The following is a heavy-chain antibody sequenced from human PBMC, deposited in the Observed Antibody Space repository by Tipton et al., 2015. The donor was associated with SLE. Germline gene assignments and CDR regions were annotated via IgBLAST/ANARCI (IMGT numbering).Heavy chain of an antibody. D-gene: IGHD7-27*01. CDR2: IFDSGTT. J-gene: IGHJ4*02. Sequence: GLVKPSETLSLSCTVSGDSIRSYYWSWIRQSPGKGLEWIGYIFDSGTTKYNPSLKSRVTMSVDTSKSQFSLELRSVTAADTAVYYCARDRGTGADYWGQGTLVTVSS. V-gene: IGHV4-59*01. CDR1: GDSIRSYY. CDR3: ARDRGTGADY.